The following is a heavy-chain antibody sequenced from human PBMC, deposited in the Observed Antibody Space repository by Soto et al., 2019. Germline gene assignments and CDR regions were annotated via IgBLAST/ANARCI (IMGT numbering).Heavy chain of an antibody. CDR1: GGSISSGDYY. CDR2: IYYSGST. Sequence: PSETLSLTCTVSGGSISSGDYYWSWIRQPPGKGLEWIGYIYYSGSTYYNLSLKSRVTISVDTSKNQFSLKLSSVTAADTAVYYCARYCSSTSCYYFDYWGQGTLVTVSS. D-gene: IGHD2-2*01. CDR3: ARYCSSTSCYYFDY. J-gene: IGHJ4*02. V-gene: IGHV4-30-4*01.